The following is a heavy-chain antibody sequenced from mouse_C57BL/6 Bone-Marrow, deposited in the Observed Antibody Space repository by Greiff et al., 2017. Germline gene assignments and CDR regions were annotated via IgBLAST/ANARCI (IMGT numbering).Heavy chain of an antibody. CDR1: GYSITSGYY. Sequence: EVKLMESGPGLVKPSQSLSLTCSVTGYSITSGYYWNWIRQFPGNKLEWMGYISYDGSNNYNPSLKNRISITRDTSKNQFFLKLNSVTTEDTATYYCARGGRYRYWYFDVWGTGTTVTVSS. CDR3: ARGGRYRYWYFDV. J-gene: IGHJ1*03. V-gene: IGHV3-6*01. CDR2: ISYDGSN. D-gene: IGHD1-1*01.